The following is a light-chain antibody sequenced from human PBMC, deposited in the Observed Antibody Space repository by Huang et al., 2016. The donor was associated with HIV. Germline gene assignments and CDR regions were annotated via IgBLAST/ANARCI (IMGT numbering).Light chain of an antibody. CDR3: QQYNTYST. CDR1: QSVRSW. V-gene: IGKV1-5*03. CDR2: KAS. Sequence: DIQMSQSPSTLSASVGDRVTITCRASQSVRSWLAWYQQKPGKAPKLLIYKASTLERGVPSRFSGSGSGTKFTLTISSLEPDDFASYYCQQYNTYSTFGQGTKVEIK. J-gene: IGKJ1*01.